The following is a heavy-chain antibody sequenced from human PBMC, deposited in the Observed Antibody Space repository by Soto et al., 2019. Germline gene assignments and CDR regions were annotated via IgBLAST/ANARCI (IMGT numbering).Heavy chain of an antibody. Sequence: QAHLEQSGAELKRPGASVKVSCKASGYTFSDFDINWLRQASGQGPEWMGWMNAKSGDTIFPQRFRGKFNSTCDTPMSHASLQVGSMASHDTAICHGARVNTGKYAGFDVWPQGTKLAVSS. V-gene: IGHV1-8*01. CDR2: MNAKSGDT. CDR3: ARVNTGKYAGFDV. J-gene: IGHJ6*02. CDR1: GYTFSDFD. D-gene: IGHD2-2*01.